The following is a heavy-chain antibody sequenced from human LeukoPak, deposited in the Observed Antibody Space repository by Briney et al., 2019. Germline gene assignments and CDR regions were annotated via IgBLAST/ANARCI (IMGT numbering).Heavy chain of an antibody. J-gene: IGHJ4*02. D-gene: IGHD4-11*01. CDR3: ARDDYNRL. CDR2: GDGSST. CDR1: GFTLSDTW. Sequence: GGSLRLSCAASGFTLSDTWMHWVRQAPGKGLVWASRGDGSSTTYADSVKGRFTISRDNAKNTLYLQMNSLRAEDTAVYYCARDDYNRLWGQGTLVTVSS. V-gene: IGHV3-74*01.